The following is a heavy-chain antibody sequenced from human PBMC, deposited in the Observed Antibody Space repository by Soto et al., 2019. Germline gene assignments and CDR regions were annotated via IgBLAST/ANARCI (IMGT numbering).Heavy chain of an antibody. J-gene: IGHJ4*02. CDR2: ISGSDGRT. CDR1: GFTFSSYA. V-gene: IGHV3-23*01. Sequence: GGSLRLSCAASGFTFSSYAMSWVRQAPGKGLEWVSTISGSDGRTYSTDSVKGRFTISRDNSRNTAYLQMNSLRVEDTAVYYCAKGVSQYTPLALFDYWGRGTMVTVS. D-gene: IGHD5-18*01. CDR3: AKGVSQYTPLALFDY.